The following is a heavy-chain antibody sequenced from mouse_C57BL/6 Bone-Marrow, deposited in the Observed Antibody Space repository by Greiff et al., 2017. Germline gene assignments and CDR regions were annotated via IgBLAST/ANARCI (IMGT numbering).Heavy chain of an antibody. Sequence: QVQLQQPGAELVKPWASVTLSCKASGYTFTSYWMHWVKQRPGRGLEWIGRIDPSSGGTKYNEKFKSKATLTVNKPSSTAYMQLSSLTTADSAVYYCARSDLTCLLLYYFGCWGQGTTLTVSS. V-gene: IGHV1-72*01. J-gene: IGHJ2*01. D-gene: IGHD2-3*01. CDR1: GYTFTSYW. CDR2: IDPSSGGT. CDR3: ARSDLTCLLLYYFGC.